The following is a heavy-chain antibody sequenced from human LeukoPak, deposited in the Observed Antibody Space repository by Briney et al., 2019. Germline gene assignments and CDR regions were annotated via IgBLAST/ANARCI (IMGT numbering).Heavy chain of an antibody. Sequence: GGCLRHSRVDPVFSFSDYWMSWVRQAPGKGLEWVANITKDGSETYYGDSVKGRYTISRNNAKNSLYLEMNSLRGEDTAVYYCARPVFTSGWYWVYWGQGTLVTVSS. D-gene: IGHD6-19*01. CDR1: VFSFSDYW. V-gene: IGHV3-7*02. CDR2: ITKDGSET. J-gene: IGHJ4*02. CDR3: ARPVFTSGWYWVY.